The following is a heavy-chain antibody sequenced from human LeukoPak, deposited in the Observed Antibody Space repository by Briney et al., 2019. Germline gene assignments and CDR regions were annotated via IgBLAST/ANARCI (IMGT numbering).Heavy chain of an antibody. CDR2: IYYSGST. Sequence: SETLSLTCNVSLDSISSFYWGWIRQPPGKGLEWIGSIYYSGSTYYNPSLKSRVTISVDTSKNQFSLKLSSVTAADTAVYYCARDPGQQLVLDYWGQGTLVTVSS. CDR3: ARDPGQQLVLDY. V-gene: IGHV4-39*07. CDR1: LDSISSFY. J-gene: IGHJ4*02. D-gene: IGHD6-13*01.